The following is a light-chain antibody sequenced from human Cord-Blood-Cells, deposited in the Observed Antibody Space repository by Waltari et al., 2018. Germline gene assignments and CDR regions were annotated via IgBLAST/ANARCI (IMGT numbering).Light chain of an antibody. CDR2: DVS. CDR1: SSDVGGYNY. V-gene: IGLV2-14*01. CDR3: SSYTSSSNWV. J-gene: IGLJ3*02. Sequence: QSALTQPASVSGSPGQSITISCTGTSSDVGGYNYVSWYQQHPGKAPKLMIYDVSKRPSGVSIRFSGSKSGNTASLTISGLQAEDEADYYCSSYTSSSNWVFGGGTKLTVL.